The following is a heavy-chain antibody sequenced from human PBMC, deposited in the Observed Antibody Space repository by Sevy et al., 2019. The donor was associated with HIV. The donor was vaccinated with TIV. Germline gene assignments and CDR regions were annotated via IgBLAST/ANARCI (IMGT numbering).Heavy chain of an antibody. Sequence: ASVKVSCKASGYTFTSYGISWVRQAPGQGLEWMGWISAYNGNTNYAQKLQGRVTMTTDTSTSTAYMELRSLRSDDTAVYYWSSASGYCSSTSCYARGFYYYYGMDVWGQGTTVTVSS. V-gene: IGHV1-18*01. CDR2: ISAYNGNT. J-gene: IGHJ6*02. CDR3: SSASGYCSSTSCYARGFYYYYGMDV. CDR1: GYTFTSYG. D-gene: IGHD2-2*01.